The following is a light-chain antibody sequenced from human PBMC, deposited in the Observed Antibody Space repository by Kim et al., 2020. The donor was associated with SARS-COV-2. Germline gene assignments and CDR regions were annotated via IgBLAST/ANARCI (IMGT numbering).Light chain of an antibody. CDR1: QSIGTQP. Sequence: SPGERATPSCRASQSIGTQPLARYQPNPGHAPRLLIFRASHRATGVPDRFRGSGSGTDFPLNINRLEPEDFAVYYCQQFGSLPLYSFGQGTKLEI. J-gene: IGKJ2*03. V-gene: IGKV3-20*01. CDR2: RAS. CDR3: QQFGSLPLYS.